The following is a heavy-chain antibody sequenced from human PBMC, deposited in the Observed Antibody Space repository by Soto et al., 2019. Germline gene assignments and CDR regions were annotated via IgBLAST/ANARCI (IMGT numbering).Heavy chain of an antibody. D-gene: IGHD3-3*01. CDR2: ISTTSSSI. V-gene: IGHV3-48*02. J-gene: IGHJ4*02. CDR1: GFTFSSYS. Sequence: WALRLSCAASGFTFSSYSMNWVRQAPGKGLEWISYISTTSSSIYYADSVKGRFTISRDNAKNSLFLQMNSLRDEDTAVYYCARKGVAFDYWGQGALVTVSS. CDR3: ARKGVAFDY.